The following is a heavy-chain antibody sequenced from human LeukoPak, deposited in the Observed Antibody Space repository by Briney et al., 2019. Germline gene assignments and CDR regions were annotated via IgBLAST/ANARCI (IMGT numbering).Heavy chain of an antibody. V-gene: IGHV4-39*07. J-gene: IGHJ4*02. Sequence: SETLSLTCTVSGGSISSSSYYWGWIRQPPGKGLEWIGSIYSSGSTYYNPSLKSRVTISADTSKNQFSLKLSSVTAADTAVYYCAMGADYYDSSGYYPGPFDYWGQGTLVTVSS. CDR2: IYSSGST. CDR3: AMGADYYDSSGYYPGPFDY. D-gene: IGHD3-22*01. CDR1: GGSISSSSYY.